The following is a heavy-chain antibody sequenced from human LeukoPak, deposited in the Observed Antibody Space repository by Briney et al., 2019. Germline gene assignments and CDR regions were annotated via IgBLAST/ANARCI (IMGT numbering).Heavy chain of an antibody. CDR3: AKDRRCPDY. CDR1: GFTFSDHY. J-gene: IGHJ4*02. CDR2: TRNTASIYTT. D-gene: IGHD2-8*01. Sequence: GGSLRLSCAASGFTFSDHYMDWVRQAPGKGLEWVGRTRNTASIYTTEYAASVKGRFTISRDDSQNTLYLQMNSLRAEDTAVYYCAKDRRCPDYWGQGTLVTVSS. V-gene: IGHV3-72*01.